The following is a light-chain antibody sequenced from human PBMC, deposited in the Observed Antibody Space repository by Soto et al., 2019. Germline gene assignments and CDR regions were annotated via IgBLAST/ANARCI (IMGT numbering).Light chain of an antibody. J-gene: IGKJ1*01. Sequence: IQLTQSPCTLSAFLGDRVSITCLARQTVSDWLAWYQQRPGKAPKLLIYDASRLENGVPSRFSGSGYGTEFTLSINGLQPEDFATYYCQQHNSSPWTFGQGTKVDIK. CDR3: QQHNSSPWT. CDR1: QTVSDW. V-gene: IGKV1-5*01. CDR2: DAS.